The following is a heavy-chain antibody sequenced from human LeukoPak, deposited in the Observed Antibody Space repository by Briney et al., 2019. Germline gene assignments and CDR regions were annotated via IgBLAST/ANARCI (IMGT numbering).Heavy chain of an antibody. D-gene: IGHD3-10*01. Sequence: PGGSLRLSCAASGFTVSSNYMSWVRQAPEKGLEWVSVIYSGGSTYYADSVKGRFTISRDNSKNTLYLQMNSLRAEDTAVYYCARELVRGVIDYWGQGTLVTVSS. J-gene: IGHJ4*02. CDR2: IYSGGST. CDR1: GFTVSSNY. V-gene: IGHV3-53*01. CDR3: ARELVRGVIDY.